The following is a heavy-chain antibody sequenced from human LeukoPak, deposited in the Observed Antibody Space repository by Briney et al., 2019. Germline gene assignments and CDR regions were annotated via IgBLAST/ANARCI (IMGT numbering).Heavy chain of an antibody. CDR1: GLTSSSYA. Sequence: PGGSLRLSCAASGLTSSSYAMHWVRQAPGKGLEWVAVISYDGSNKYYADSVKGRFTISRDNSKNTLYLQMNSLRAEDTAVYYCARAANYDILTGYLYYFDYWGQGTLVTVSS. V-gene: IGHV3-30-3*01. J-gene: IGHJ4*02. CDR2: ISYDGSNK. CDR3: ARAANYDILTGYLYYFDY. D-gene: IGHD3-9*01.